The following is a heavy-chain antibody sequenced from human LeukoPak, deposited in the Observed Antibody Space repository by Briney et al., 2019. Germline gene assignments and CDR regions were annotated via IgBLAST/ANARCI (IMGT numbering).Heavy chain of an antibody. CDR1: GASFSGYS. Sequence: SETRSLACALYGASFSGYSWGWVRQPPGEVSGWVGEINHSGSTNYNPSLKSRVTISVDTSKNQFSLKLSSVTAADTAVYYCARGLVSKVEYLRDWFDPWGQGTLVTVSS. D-gene: IGHD2-2*01. V-gene: IGHV4-34*01. CDR2: INHSGST. J-gene: IGHJ5*02. CDR3: ARGLVSKVEYLRDWFDP.